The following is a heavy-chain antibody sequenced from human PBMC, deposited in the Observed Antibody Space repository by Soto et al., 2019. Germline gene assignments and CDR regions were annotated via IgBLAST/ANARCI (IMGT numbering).Heavy chain of an antibody. CDR1: GGTFSSYA. CDR3: ARGDFYYDRSGYYGGFAY. D-gene: IGHD3-22*01. CDR2: TIPIFGTA. V-gene: IGHV1-69*12. J-gene: IGHJ4*02. Sequence: QVQLVQSRAEVKKPGSSVKVSCKASGGTFSSYAISWVRQAPGQGLEWMGGTIPIFGTANYGQKFQGRVTSTADESTSTAYMEESSLRYEDTAVYYCARGDFYYDRSGYYGGFAYWVQGTLVTVSS.